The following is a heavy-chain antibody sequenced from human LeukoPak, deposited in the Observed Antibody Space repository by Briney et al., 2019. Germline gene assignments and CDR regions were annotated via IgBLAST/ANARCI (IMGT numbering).Heavy chain of an antibody. CDR1: GYSISSTYY. V-gene: IGHV4-38-2*02. CDR2: IPHSGST. J-gene: IGHJ4*02. CDR3: TRVNTPVATFDY. D-gene: IGHD5-18*01. Sequence: PSETLSLTCTVSGYSISSTYYGGWIRQLPGKGLEWIATIPHSGSTYYNPSLRSRVTISVDTSKNQFSLKLSSVTAADTAVYYCTRVNTPVATFDYWGQGTLVTVSS.